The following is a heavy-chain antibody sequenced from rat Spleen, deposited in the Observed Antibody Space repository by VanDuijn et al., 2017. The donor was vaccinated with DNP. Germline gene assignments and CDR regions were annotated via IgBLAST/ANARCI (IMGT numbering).Heavy chain of an antibody. J-gene: IGHJ2*01. CDR2: ISNKTHNYVT. V-gene: IGHV10-4*01. CDR1: GFTFSNYG. Sequence: EVQLVESGGGLVQPGRSLKLSCAASGFTFSNYGMAWVRQAPGKGLDWVGSISNKTHNYVTLYADSVKERFTISRDDSQSMVYLQMNNLKTEDTALYYCTVGSSDYWGQGVTVTVSS. CDR3: TVGSSDY.